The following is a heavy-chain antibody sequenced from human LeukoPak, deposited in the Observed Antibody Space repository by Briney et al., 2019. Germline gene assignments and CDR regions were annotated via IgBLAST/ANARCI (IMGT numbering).Heavy chain of an antibody. D-gene: IGHD2-21*01. V-gene: IGHV3-48*04. CDR2: ISGSAIST. J-gene: IGHJ6*02. CDR1: GFTFSSYS. Sequence: GGSLRLSCAASGFTFSSYSMNWVRQAPGKGLEWLSYISGSAISTYYADSVKGRFTISRDNAKNSLYLQMNSLRAEDSAVYYCARRSDYHYDMDVWGQGTTVTVSS. CDR3: ARRSDYHYDMDV.